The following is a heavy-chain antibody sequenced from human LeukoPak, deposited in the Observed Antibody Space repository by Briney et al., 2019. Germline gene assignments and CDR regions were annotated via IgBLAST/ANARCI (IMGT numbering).Heavy chain of an antibody. V-gene: IGHV1-18*01. Sequence: GASVKVSCKASGYTFTSCGISWVRQARGQGLEWMGWISAHNRNTNYAQKLQGRVTMTTDTSTSTAYMELRSLRSDDTAVYYCAGVPLAGTPDYWGQGTLVTVSS. CDR3: AGVPLAGTPDY. CDR1: GYTFTSCG. CDR2: ISAHNRNT. D-gene: IGHD6-19*01. J-gene: IGHJ4*02.